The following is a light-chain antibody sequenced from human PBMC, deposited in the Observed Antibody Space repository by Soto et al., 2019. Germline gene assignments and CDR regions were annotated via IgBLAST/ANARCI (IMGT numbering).Light chain of an antibody. CDR3: SSFTDGNNLV. V-gene: IGLV2-8*02. J-gene: IGLJ1*01. CDR1: TSDIGGYNS. CDR2: DVT. Sequence: SANRAAGQAGTITYTGTTSDIGGYNSVSWYQQHPGKAPQVMIYDVTKRPSGVPDRFSGSESGNTASPTVSALQAEDEADYYCSSFTDGNNLVFGTGTRSPS.